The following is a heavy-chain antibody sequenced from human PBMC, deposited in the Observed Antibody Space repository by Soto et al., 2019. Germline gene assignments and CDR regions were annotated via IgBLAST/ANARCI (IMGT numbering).Heavy chain of an antibody. J-gene: IGHJ3*02. D-gene: IGHD3-22*01. Sequence: QVQLVQSGAEVKKPGSSVKVSCKASGGTFSSYAISWVRQAPGQGLEWMGGIIPIFGTANYAQKFQGRVTXXAXEXXSTAYMELSSLRSEDTAVYYCAKDYYDSSDDAFDIWCQGTMVTVSS. CDR1: GGTFSSYA. CDR2: IIPIFGTA. V-gene: IGHV1-69*12. CDR3: AKDYYDSSDDAFDI.